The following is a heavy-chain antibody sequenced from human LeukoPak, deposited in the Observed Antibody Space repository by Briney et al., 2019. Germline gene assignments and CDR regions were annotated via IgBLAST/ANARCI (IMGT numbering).Heavy chain of an antibody. Sequence: SETLSLTCAVYGGSFSGYYWSWIRQPPGKGLEWIGEINHSGSTNYNPSLKSRVTISVDTSKNQFSLKVTSVTAADTAVYYCANYGVVLATYGSPSPFVYWGQGTLVTVSS. J-gene: IGHJ4*02. CDR1: GGSFSGYY. CDR3: ANYGVVLATYGSPSPFVY. V-gene: IGHV4-34*01. CDR2: INHSGST. D-gene: IGHD3-16*01.